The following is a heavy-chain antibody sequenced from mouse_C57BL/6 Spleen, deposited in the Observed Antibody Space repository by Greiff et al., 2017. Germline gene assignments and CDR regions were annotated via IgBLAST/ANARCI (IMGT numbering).Heavy chain of an antibody. Sequence: EVQLQQSGPVLVKPGASVKMSCKASGYTFTDYYMNWVKQSHGKSLEWIGVINPYNGGTSYNQKFKGKATLTVDKSSSTAYMELNSLTAEDSAVYYCARSRGNYGAWFAYWGQGTLVTVSA. CDR3: ARSRGNYGAWFAY. J-gene: IGHJ3*01. V-gene: IGHV1-19*01. CDR2: INPYNGGT. D-gene: IGHD2-1*01. CDR1: GYTFTDYY.